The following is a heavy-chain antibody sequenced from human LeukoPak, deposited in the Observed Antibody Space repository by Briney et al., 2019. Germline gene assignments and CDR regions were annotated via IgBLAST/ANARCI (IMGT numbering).Heavy chain of an antibody. CDR1: GFSFSSYG. J-gene: IGHJ4*02. CDR2: ITGSGGNT. V-gene: IGHV3-23*01. CDR3: ARHLTYGGWNS. D-gene: IGHD4-23*01. Sequence: GGSLRLSCAASGFSFSSYGMSWVRQGPGKGLEWVSTITGSGGNTDYADSVKGRFTISRDNSKNTLYLQMNSLRAEDTAVYYCARHLTYGGWNSWGQGTLVTVSS.